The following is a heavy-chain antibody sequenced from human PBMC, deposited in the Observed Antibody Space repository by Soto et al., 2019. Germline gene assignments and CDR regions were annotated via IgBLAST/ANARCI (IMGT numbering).Heavy chain of an antibody. CDR2: INHSGST. CDR1: GGSFSGYY. V-gene: IGHV4-34*01. D-gene: IGHD2-15*01. Sequence: QVQLQQWGAGLLKPSETLSLTCAVYGGSFSGYYWSWIRQPPGKGLEWIGEINHSGSTNYNPSLKSRVTNSEDPSNIQFSLKLSSVPAADTAVYYCGRGFAGCYSTVAFDIWGQGTMVTVSS. CDR3: GRGFAGCYSTVAFDI. J-gene: IGHJ3*02.